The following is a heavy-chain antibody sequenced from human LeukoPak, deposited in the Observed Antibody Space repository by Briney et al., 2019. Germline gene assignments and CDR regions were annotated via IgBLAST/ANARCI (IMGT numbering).Heavy chain of an antibody. V-gene: IGHV4-39*01. CDR1: GGSISSSSYY. CDR3: ARPPLYYYYGMDV. Sequence: SETLSLTCTVSGGSISSSSYYWGWIRQPPGKGLEWIGSIYYSGSTHYNPSLKSRATISVDTSKNPFSLELCSVTAAYTAVYSCARPPLYYYYGMDVWGQGTTVTVSS. J-gene: IGHJ6*02. CDR2: IYYSGST.